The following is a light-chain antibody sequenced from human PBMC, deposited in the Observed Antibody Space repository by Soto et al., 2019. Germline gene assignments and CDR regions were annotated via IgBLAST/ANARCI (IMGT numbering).Light chain of an antibody. V-gene: IGKV1-5*03. J-gene: IGKJ1*01. CDR2: KAS. Sequence: DIQMTQSPSTLSASVGDRVTITCRASQSISVWLAWFQQKPGNAPKLLIYKASTLESGVPSRFSGSGSGPEFTLTISSLQPDDSATFYCQQYNNRWTFGQGTKVEI. CDR1: QSISVW. CDR3: QQYNNRWT.